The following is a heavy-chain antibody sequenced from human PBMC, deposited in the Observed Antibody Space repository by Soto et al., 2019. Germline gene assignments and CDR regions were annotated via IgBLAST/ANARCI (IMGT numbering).Heavy chain of an antibody. CDR2: IAYGGSNK. J-gene: IGHJ4*02. D-gene: IGHD3-22*01. V-gene: IGHV3-30*03. CDR1: GFTFSSYG. CDR3: AMWSSCYYSDFDY. Sequence: PGGSLRLSGAACGFTFSSYGIHWVRQAPCKGLEWVAVIAYGGSNKYYADSVKGRFPISRDNSKNTVYLQMNSLRAEDTAVYYCAMWSSCYYSDFDYGGQGTLVKVSS.